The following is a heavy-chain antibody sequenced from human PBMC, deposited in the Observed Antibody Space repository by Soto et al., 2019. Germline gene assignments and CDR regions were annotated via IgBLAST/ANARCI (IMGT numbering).Heavy chain of an antibody. CDR3: ARGKGIVLMVYALTKYGMDV. D-gene: IGHD2-8*01. CDR1: GYSISSGYY. Sequence: SETLSLTCAVSGYSISSGYYWGWLRQPPGKGLEWIGSIYHGGSTYYNPSLNSRVTLSIDMTNNHVSLILNSVTAADTAVYYCARGKGIVLMVYALTKYGMDVGGQGTTVTVSS. J-gene: IGHJ6*02. V-gene: IGHV4-38-2*01. CDR2: IYHGGST.